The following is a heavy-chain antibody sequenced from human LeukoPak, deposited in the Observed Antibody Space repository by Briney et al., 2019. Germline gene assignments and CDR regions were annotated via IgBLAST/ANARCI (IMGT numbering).Heavy chain of an antibody. CDR1: GGSFSGYY. J-gene: IGHJ4*02. V-gene: IGHV4-34*01. Sequence: PSETLSLTCAVYGGSFSGYYWSWIRQPPVKVLEWIGEINHSGSTNYNPSLKSRVTISVDTSKNQFSLKLSSVTAADTAVYYCARANGSGSYYFDYWGQGTLVTVSS. CDR3: ARANGSGSYYFDY. D-gene: IGHD3-10*01. CDR2: INHSGST.